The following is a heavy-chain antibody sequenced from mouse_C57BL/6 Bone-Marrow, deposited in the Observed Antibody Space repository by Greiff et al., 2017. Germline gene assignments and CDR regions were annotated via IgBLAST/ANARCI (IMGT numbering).Heavy chain of an antibody. CDR3: ARRRGTVVAPYYAMDY. V-gene: IGHV5-9*01. D-gene: IGHD1-1*01. J-gene: IGHJ4*01. CDR2: ISGGGGNT. Sequence: EVKLVESGGGLVKPGGSLKLSCAASGFTFSSYTMSWVRQTPEKRLEWVATISGGGGNTYYPDSVKGRYTISRDNAKNTLYLQMSSLRSEDTALYYCARRRGTVVAPYYAMDYCGQGTSVTVSS. CDR1: GFTFSSYT.